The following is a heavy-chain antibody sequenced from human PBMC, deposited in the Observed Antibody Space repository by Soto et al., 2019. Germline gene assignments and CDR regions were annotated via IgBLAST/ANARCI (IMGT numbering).Heavy chain of an antibody. D-gene: IGHD3-22*01. V-gene: IGHV1-8*01. CDR1: GYTFTSYD. CDR3: AREKSSGNYNDY. Sequence: QVQLVQSGAEVKEPGASVKVSCKASGYTFTSYDINWVRQATGQGLEWMGWMSPNSGNTGYAQKFRGRVTMTRNTSISTAYMELSSLRSEDTAVYYCAREKSSGNYNDYWGQGTLVTVSS. J-gene: IGHJ4*02. CDR2: MSPNSGNT.